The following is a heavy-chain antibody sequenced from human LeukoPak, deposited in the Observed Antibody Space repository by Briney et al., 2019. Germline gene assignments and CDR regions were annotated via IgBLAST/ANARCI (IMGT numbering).Heavy chain of an antibody. J-gene: IGHJ6*03. CDR3: ARDGQGVSGYYYMDV. V-gene: IGHV3-30*01. D-gene: IGHD3-16*01. CDR2: ISYDGSNK. CDR1: GFTFSSYA. Sequence: GGSLRLSCAASGFTFSSYAMHWVRQAPGKGLEWVAVISYDGSNKYYADSVKGRFTISRDKSKNTLYLQMNSLRAEDTAVYYCARDGQGVSGYYYMDVWGKGTTVTVSS.